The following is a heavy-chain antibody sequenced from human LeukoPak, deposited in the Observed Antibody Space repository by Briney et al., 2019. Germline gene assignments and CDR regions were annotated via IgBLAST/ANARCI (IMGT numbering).Heavy chain of an antibody. D-gene: IGHD6-19*01. V-gene: IGHV4-59*01. CDR2: IYYSGST. J-gene: IGHJ4*02. Sequence: SETLSLTCTVSGGSISSYYWSWIRQPPGKGLEWIGYIYYSGSTNYNPSLKSRVTISVDTSKNQFSLKLSPVTAADTAVYYCARLIAVAGSYYFDYWGQGTLVTVSS. CDR1: GGSISSYY. CDR3: ARLIAVAGSYYFDY.